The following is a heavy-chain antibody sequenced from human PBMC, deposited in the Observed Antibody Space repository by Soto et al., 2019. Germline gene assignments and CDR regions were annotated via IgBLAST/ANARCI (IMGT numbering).Heavy chain of an antibody. CDR3: ASAGPGAKITGTTFVRVLDHAFDI. Sequence: GASVKVSCKASGYTFTSYGISWVRQAPGQGLEWMGWTSAYNGNTNYAQKLQGRVTMTTDTSTSTAYMELRSLRSDDTAVYYCASAGPGAKITGTTFVRVLDHAFDIWGQGTMVTVSS. CDR1: GYTFTSYG. D-gene: IGHD1-7*01. J-gene: IGHJ3*02. V-gene: IGHV1-18*01. CDR2: TSAYNGNT.